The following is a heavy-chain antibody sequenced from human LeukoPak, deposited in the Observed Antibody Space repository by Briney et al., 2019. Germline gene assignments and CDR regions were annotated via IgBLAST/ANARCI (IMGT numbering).Heavy chain of an antibody. V-gene: IGHV3-30*02. CDR3: AKDGPAYEKRSIGYYFDS. D-gene: IGHD2-21*01. Sequence: AGGSLRLLFSTSGFTFNRYGIDWVRQASGKGLGGVAVIWYGGGDKYYVDSVKGRFTISRDDSKNTLYLQMNSLRAEDTAVYYCAKDGPAYEKRSIGYYFDSWGQGTLVTVSS. J-gene: IGHJ4*02. CDR1: GFTFNRYG. CDR2: IWYGGGDK.